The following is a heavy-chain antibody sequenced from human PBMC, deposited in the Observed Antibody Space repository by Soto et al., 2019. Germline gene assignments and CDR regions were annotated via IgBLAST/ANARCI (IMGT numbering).Heavy chain of an antibody. Sequence: ASVKVSCKASGYTFTSYAMHWVRQAPGQRLEWMGWINAGNGNTKYSQKFQGRVTITRDTSASTAYMELSSLRSEDTAVYYCARVRRRGSSPFDYYYYGMDVWGQGTTVTAP. D-gene: IGHD6-13*01. V-gene: IGHV1-3*01. CDR1: GYTFTSYA. CDR3: ARVRRRGSSPFDYYYYGMDV. CDR2: INAGNGNT. J-gene: IGHJ6*02.